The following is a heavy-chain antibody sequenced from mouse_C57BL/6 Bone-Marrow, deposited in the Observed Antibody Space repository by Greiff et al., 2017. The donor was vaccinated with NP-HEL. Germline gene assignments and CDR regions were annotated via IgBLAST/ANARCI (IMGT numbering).Heavy chain of an antibody. CDR3: AISGCDYYSFDY. CDR1: GYTFTDHT. Sequence: QVQLQQSDAELVKPGASVKISCKVSGYTFTDHTIHWMKQRPEQGLEWIGYIYPRDGSTKYNEKFKGKATLTVDKSSRTAYMQLNSLTSEDSAFYVCAISGCDYYSFDYWGQGTTLTVAS. J-gene: IGHJ2*01. CDR2: IYPRDGST. V-gene: IGHV1-78*01. D-gene: IGHD2-4*01.